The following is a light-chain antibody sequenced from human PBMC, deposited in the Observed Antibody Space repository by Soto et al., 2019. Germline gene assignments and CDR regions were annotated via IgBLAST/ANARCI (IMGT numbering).Light chain of an antibody. V-gene: IGKV3-15*01. CDR1: QSVSSN. Sequence: EIVMTQSPATLSVSPWERATLSCRASQSVSSNLAWYQQKPGQAPRLLIYGASTRATGVPARFSGSGSGTQFTLTISSLQSEDFALYFCQQYDNWPPWTFGQGTKVDIK. CDR3: QQYDNWPPWT. CDR2: GAS. J-gene: IGKJ1*01.